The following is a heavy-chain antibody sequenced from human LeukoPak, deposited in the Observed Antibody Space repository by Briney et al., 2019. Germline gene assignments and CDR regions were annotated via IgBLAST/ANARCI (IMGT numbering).Heavy chain of an antibody. Sequence: PSETLSLTCAVSGGSISSSNWWSWVRQPPGKGLEWIGEIYHSGSTNYNPSLKSRVTISVDKSKNQFSLKLSSVTAADTAVYYCARDHKRPGYCSGGSCYSGEDYWGQGTLVTVSS. CDR3: ARDHKRPGYCSGGSCYSGEDY. CDR2: IYHSGST. D-gene: IGHD2-15*01. CDR1: GGSISSSNW. V-gene: IGHV4-4*02. J-gene: IGHJ4*02.